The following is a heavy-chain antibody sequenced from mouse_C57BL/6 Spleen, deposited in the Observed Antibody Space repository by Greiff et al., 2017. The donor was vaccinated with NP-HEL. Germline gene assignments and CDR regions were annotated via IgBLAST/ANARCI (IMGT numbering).Heavy chain of an antibody. CDR1: GYTFTDYN. CDR2: INPNNGGT. D-gene: IGHD1-1*01. J-gene: IGHJ1*03. V-gene: IGHV1-18*01. CDR3: ARFYYGSIYEGYFDV. Sequence: EVQLQQSGPELVKPGASVKIPCKASGYTFTDYNMDWVKQSHGKSLEWIGDINPNNGGTIYNQKFKGKATLTVDKSSSTAYMEIRSLTSEDTTVYYCARFYYGSIYEGYFDVWGTGTTVTVSS.